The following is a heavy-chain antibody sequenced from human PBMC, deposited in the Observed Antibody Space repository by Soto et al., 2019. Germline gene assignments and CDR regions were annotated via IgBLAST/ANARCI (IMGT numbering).Heavy chain of an antibody. Sequence: ASVKVSCKASGYTLTSYGISWVRRAPGQGLEWMGWISAYNGNTNYAQKLQDRVTMTTDTSTSTAYMELRSLRSDDTAVYYCARDLHYDSNYYYYGMDVWGQGTTVTVSS. D-gene: IGHD3-22*01. CDR3: ARDLHYDSNYYYYGMDV. CDR2: ISAYNGNT. V-gene: IGHV1-18*01. CDR1: GYTLTSYG. J-gene: IGHJ6*02.